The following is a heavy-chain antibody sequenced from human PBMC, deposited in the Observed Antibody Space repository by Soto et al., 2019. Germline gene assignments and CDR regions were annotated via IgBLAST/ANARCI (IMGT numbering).Heavy chain of an antibody. J-gene: IGHJ2*01. CDR3: ARGTYFDRSR. CDR1: GYIFSSYM. D-gene: IGHD3-9*01. CDR2: INAGNGDT. V-gene: IGHV1-3*01. Sequence: ASVKVSCKASGYIFSSYMIHWVRQAPGQRPECLGWINAGNGDTKYAQIFQDRVTITRDTSANTAYMELSSLTYEDTAVYYCARGTYFDRSRWGR.